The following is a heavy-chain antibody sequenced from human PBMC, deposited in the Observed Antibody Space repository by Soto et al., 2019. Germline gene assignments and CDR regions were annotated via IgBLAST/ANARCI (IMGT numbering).Heavy chain of an antibody. Sequence: TSLKVSCKTSGYTFSNYGITWVRQAPGQPLEWLGWISLYSDGTNYAQKFQGRVSMTTDTSTTTAYMELRSLRSDDTAVYYCARVVPGAEAWFGPWGQGTLVTVSS. CDR1: GYTFSNYG. CDR2: ISLYSDGT. CDR3: ARVVPGAEAWFGP. D-gene: IGHD2-2*01. J-gene: IGHJ5*02. V-gene: IGHV1-18*01.